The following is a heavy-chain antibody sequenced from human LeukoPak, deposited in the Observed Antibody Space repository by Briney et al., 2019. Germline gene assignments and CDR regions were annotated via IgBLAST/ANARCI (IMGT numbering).Heavy chain of an antibody. V-gene: IGHV4-34*01. CDR3: ARGRYSYGY. CDR1: GGSFSGYY. J-gene: IGHJ4*02. D-gene: IGHD5-18*01. Sequence: SETLSLTCAVYGGSFSGYYWSWIRQPPGKGLEWIGEINHSGSTNYNPSLKSRDTISVDTSKNQFSLKLSSVTAADTAVYYCARGRYSYGYWGQGTLVTVSS. CDR2: INHSGST.